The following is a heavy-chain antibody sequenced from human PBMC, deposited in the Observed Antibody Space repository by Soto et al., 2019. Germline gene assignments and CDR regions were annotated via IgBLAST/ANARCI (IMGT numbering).Heavy chain of an antibody. J-gene: IGHJ5*02. D-gene: IGHD1-26*01. V-gene: IGHV4-34*01. Sequence: QVQLQQWGAGLLKPSETLSLTCAVYGGSFSGYYWSWIRQPPGKGLEWIGEINHSGSTNYNPSLKXXVXIXXDTSQNQFSLKLSSVTAADTAVYYCARAYRYWFDPWGQGTLVTVSS. CDR3: ARAYRYWFDP. CDR2: INHSGST. CDR1: GGSFSGYY.